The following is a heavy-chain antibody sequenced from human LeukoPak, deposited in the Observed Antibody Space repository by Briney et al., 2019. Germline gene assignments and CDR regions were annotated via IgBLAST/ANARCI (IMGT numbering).Heavy chain of an antibody. CDR1: GGSFSGYY. D-gene: IGHD3-22*01. CDR2: INHSGST. CDR3: ARGSTMIVVVITPCNWFDP. V-gene: IGHV4-34*01. Sequence: SETLSLTCAVYGGSFSGYYWSWIRQPPGKGLEWIGEINHSGSTNYNPSLKSRVTISADTSKNQFSLKLSSVTAADTAVYYCARGSTMIVVVITPCNWFDPWGQGTLVTVSS. J-gene: IGHJ5*02.